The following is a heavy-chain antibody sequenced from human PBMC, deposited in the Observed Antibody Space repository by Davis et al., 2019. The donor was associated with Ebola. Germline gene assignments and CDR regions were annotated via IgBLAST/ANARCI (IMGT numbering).Heavy chain of an antibody. Sequence: SETLSLTCTVSGGSISSYYWSWIRQPPGKGLEWSAYIYYPGTTNYNPSLQSRVHISVDTSKNQFSLKLSSVTAADTAIYYCAREKGSYYGMDVWGPGTTVTVSS. CDR3: AREKGSYYGMDV. V-gene: IGHV4-59*01. J-gene: IGHJ6*02. D-gene: IGHD3-10*01. CDR1: GGSISSYY. CDR2: IYYPGTT.